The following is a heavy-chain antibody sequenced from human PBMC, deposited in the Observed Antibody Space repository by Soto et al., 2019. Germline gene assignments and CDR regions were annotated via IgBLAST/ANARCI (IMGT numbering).Heavy chain of an antibody. J-gene: IGHJ6*02. Sequence: VGSLRLSCAASGFTFSDYYMSWIRQAPGKGLEWVSYISSSSSYTNYADSVKGRFTISRDNAKNSLYLQMNSLRAEDTAVYYCAREGGTLAQEDNYYYGMDVWGQGTTVTVSS. V-gene: IGHV3-11*06. D-gene: IGHD2-15*01. CDR2: ISSSSSYT. CDR3: AREGGTLAQEDNYYYGMDV. CDR1: GFTFSDYY.